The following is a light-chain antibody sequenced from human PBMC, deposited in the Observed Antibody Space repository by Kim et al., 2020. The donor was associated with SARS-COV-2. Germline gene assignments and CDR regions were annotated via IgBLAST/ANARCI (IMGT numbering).Light chain of an antibody. CDR2: YDN. CDR1: NIGSKS. J-gene: IGLJ3*02. CDR3: QVWDSSSDPWV. Sequence: SYELTQPPSVSVAPGKTARITCGGNNIGSKSVHWYQQKPGQAPVLVIYYDNDRPSGIPERFSGSNSGNTATLTISRVEAGDEADYYCQVWDSSSDPWVFGGGTQLTVL. V-gene: IGLV3-21*04.